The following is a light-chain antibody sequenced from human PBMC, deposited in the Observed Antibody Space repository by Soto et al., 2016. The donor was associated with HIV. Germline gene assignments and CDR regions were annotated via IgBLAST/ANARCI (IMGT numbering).Light chain of an antibody. J-gene: IGKJ2*01. V-gene: IGKV1-9*01. CDR2: AAS. Sequence: DIQLTQSPSFLSASVGDRVTITCRASQGISSYLAWYQQKPGKAPKLLIYAASTLQSGVPSRFSGSGSGTEFTLTISSLQPEGFATYYCRQLNSYPYTFGQGTKLEIK. CDR1: QGISSY. CDR3: RQLNSYPYT.